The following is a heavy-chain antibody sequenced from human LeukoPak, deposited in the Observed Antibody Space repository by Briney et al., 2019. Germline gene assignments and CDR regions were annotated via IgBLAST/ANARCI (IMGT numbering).Heavy chain of an antibody. CDR3: TRHGKGDDSSGYVDY. V-gene: IGHV3-73*01. J-gene: IGHJ4*02. CDR1: GFSFGGSA. CDR2: IRSKGNNYAT. Sequence: GGALRLSCAASGFSFGGSAMHWVRQTSGQGLERVGRIRSKGNNYATVYAASVKGRFTISRDDAKNTAYLQMNSLKTEDTAVYYCTRHGKGDDSSGYVDYWGQGTLVTVSS. D-gene: IGHD3-22*01.